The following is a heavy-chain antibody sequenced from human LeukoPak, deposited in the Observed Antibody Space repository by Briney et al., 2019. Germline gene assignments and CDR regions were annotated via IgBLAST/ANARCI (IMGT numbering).Heavy chain of an antibody. Sequence: GGSLRLSCAASGFTFSSYWMSWVRQAPGKGLEWVANIKQDGSEKYHVDSVKGRLTISRDNAKNSLYLQMNSLRAEDTAVYYCARSASRQDYYYYMDVWGKGTTVTVSS. CDR1: GFTFSSYW. V-gene: IGHV3-7*01. J-gene: IGHJ6*03. CDR2: IKQDGSEK. CDR3: ARSASRQDYYYYMDV. D-gene: IGHD6-6*01.